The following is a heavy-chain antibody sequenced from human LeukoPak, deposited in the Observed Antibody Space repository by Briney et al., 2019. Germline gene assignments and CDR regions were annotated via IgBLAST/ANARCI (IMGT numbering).Heavy chain of an antibody. V-gene: IGHV4-59*01. CDR2: IYYSGST. CDR3: ARGRWVSGPYYFDY. Sequence: SETLSLTCTVSGGSISSYYWSWIRQPPGKGLEWIGYIYYSGSTNYNPSLKSRVTISVDTSKNQFSLKLSPVTAADTAVYYCARGRWVSGPYYFDYWGQGTLVTVSS. D-gene: IGHD6-13*01. CDR1: GGSISSYY. J-gene: IGHJ4*02.